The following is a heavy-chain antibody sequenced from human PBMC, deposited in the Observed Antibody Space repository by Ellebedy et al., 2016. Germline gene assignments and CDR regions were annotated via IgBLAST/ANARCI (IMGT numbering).Heavy chain of an antibody. Sequence: GGSLRLSCAASGFTFDDYGMSWVRQAPGKGLEWVAVISYDGSNKYYADSVKGRFTISRDNSKNSLYLQMDSLRAEDTAVYYCARTPGFCSGGTCRYFDYWGQGTPVTVSS. CDR2: ISYDGSNK. CDR3: ARTPGFCSGGTCRYFDY. J-gene: IGHJ4*02. CDR1: GFTFDDYG. D-gene: IGHD2-15*01. V-gene: IGHV3-30*03.